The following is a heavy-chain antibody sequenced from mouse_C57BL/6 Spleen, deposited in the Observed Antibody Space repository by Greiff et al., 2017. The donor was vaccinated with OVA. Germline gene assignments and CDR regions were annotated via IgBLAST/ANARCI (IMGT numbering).Heavy chain of an antibody. J-gene: IGHJ2*01. CDR1: GFTFSSYA. CDR2: ISSGGDYI. Sequence: EVKLVESGEGLVKPGGSLKLSCAASGFTFSSYAMSWVRQTPEKRLEWVAYISSGGDYIYYADTVKGRFTISRDNARNTLYLQMSSLKSEDTAMYYCTREYGYDYFDCWGQGTTLTVSS. D-gene: IGHD2-2*01. V-gene: IGHV5-9-1*02. CDR3: TREYGYDYFDC.